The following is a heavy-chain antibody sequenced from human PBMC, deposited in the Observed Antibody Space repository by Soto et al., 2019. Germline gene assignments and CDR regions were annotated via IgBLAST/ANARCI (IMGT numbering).Heavy chain of an antibody. D-gene: IGHD3-16*02. V-gene: IGHV3-74*01. Sequence: EVQLVESGGGLVQPGGSLRLSCAASGFTLSGYWMHWVRQVPGKGLVWVSRISSDGRTTNYADSVGGRFTISRDNAKNTLYLQMNSLRAEDTAVYYCARDPMITFGGVIVRRGYYFDYWGQGTLVTVSS. CDR3: ARDPMITFGGVIVRRGYYFDY. CDR1: GFTLSGYW. J-gene: IGHJ4*02. CDR2: ISSDGRTT.